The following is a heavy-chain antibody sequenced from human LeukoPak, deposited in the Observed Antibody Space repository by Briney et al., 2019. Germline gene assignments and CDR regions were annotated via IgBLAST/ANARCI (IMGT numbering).Heavy chain of an antibody. Sequence: ASVKVSCKVSGYTFTDYYMHWVQQAPGKGLEWMGLVDPEDGETIYAEKFQGRVTITADTSTDTAYIELSSLRSEGTAVYYCATVDVVPAAISLGVNIWGQGTMVTVSS. CDR2: VDPEDGET. J-gene: IGHJ3*02. D-gene: IGHD2-2*01. V-gene: IGHV1-69-2*01. CDR1: GYTFTDYY. CDR3: ATVDVVPAAISLGVNI.